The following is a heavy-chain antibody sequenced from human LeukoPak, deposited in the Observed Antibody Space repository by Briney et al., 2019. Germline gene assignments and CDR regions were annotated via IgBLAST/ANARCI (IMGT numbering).Heavy chain of an antibody. D-gene: IGHD1-20*01. J-gene: IGHJ3*02. CDR3: AGHSIITGSEYVFDI. CDR2: VYYSGTT. CDR1: GGSITNYY. Sequence: SETLSLTCTVSGGSITNYYWSWIRQPPGKGLEWIGYVYYSGTTNYNPSLESRVTISVDTTKNQFSLKLSSVTAADTAMYFCAGHSIITGSEYVFDIWGQGTMVTVSS. V-gene: IGHV4-59*08.